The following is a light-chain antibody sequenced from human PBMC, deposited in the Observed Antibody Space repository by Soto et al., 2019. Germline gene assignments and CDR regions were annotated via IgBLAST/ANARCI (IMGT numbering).Light chain of an antibody. CDR3: QQRSNWPLT. CDR1: QSVRRY. J-gene: IGKJ4*01. V-gene: IGKV3-11*01. CDR2: DAS. Sequence: EIVFTQSPATLSLSPGERATLSCRASQSVRRYLAWYQQKPGQAPRLLIYDASNRATGIPARFSGSGSGTDFTLTISSLEPEDFAVYYCQQRSNWPLTFGGGTTVEIK.